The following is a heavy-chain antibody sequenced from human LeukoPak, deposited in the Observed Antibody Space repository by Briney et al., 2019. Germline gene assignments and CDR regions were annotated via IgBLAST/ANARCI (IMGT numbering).Heavy chain of an antibody. J-gene: IGHJ4*02. CDR3: ARDGGTAGYSSGSDY. CDR2: ISGNNGDT. Sequence: RASVKVSCKASGYTFTTNAITWVRQAPGQGLEWVGWISGNNGDTRYAQKFQGRVTVTTDTSTSTAYMELRSLTSDDTAVYYCARDGGTAGYSSGSDYWGQGTLVTVSS. CDR1: GYTFTTNA. D-gene: IGHD6-19*01. V-gene: IGHV1-18*01.